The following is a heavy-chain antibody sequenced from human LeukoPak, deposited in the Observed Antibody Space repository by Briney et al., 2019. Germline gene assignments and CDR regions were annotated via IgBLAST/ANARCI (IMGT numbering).Heavy chain of an antibody. D-gene: IGHD1-26*01. CDR3: AREDSVGATGY. V-gene: IGHV1-2*06. J-gene: IGHJ4*02. CDR2: INPNSGGT. Sequence: SVKVSCKASGYTFTGYYMHWVRQAPGQGLEWMGRINPNSGGTNYAQKFQGRVTMTRDTSINTAYMELSRLRSDNTAVYYCAREDSVGATGYWGQGTLVTVSS. CDR1: GYTFTGYY.